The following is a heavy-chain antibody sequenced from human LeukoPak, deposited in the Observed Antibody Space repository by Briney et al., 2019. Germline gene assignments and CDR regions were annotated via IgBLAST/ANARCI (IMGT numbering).Heavy chain of an antibody. J-gene: IGHJ4*02. V-gene: IGHV3-11*01. D-gene: IGHD3-10*01. Sequence: PGGSLRLSCAASGSTFSDYCMSWIRQASGKGLEWVSYISSSGSTIYYADSVKGRFTISRDNAKNSLHLQMNSLRAEDTAVYYCAREGRVRGVIMYGYWGQGTLVTVSS. CDR1: GSTFSDYC. CDR2: ISSSGSTI. CDR3: AREGRVRGVIMYGY.